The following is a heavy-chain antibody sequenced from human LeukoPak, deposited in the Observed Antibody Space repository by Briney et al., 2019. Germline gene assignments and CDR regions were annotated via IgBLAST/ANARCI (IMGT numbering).Heavy chain of an antibody. CDR3: AKDRPTVYSSSWLHFLDS. V-gene: IGHV3-23*01. CDR2: ISGSGGST. CDR1: GFTFSSYG. Sequence: GGSLRLSCAAPGFTFSSYGMSWVRQAPGKGLEWVSGISGSGGSTYVADSVKGRFTVSRDNSKNTLYLQMNSLRADDTAVYYCAKDRPTVYSSSWLHFLDSWGQGTLVTVSS. D-gene: IGHD6-13*01. J-gene: IGHJ4*02.